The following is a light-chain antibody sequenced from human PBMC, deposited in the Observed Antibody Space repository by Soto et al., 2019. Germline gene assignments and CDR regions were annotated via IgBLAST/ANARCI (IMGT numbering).Light chain of an antibody. J-gene: IGLJ3*02. Sequence: QSALTQPASVSGSPGQSITISCTGTSSDVGHYDYVSWYQQHPGKVPKLIISEVTTRPSGVSDRFSGSKSGNTASLTISRLQAEDEAHYYCSSYTTAYTQVFGGGTKVTAL. CDR1: SSDVGHYDY. CDR3: SSYTTAYTQV. CDR2: EVT. V-gene: IGLV2-14*01.